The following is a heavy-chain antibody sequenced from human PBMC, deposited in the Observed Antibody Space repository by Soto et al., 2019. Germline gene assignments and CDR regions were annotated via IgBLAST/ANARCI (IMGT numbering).Heavy chain of an antibody. CDR1: GFTFDDYA. V-gene: IGHV3-9*01. Sequence: GGSLRLSCAASGFTFDDYAMHWVRQAPGKGLEWVSGISWNSGSIGYADSVKGRFTISRDNAKNSLYLQMNSLRAEDTALYYCAKEGSSSGYFDYWGQGTLVTVSS. J-gene: IGHJ4*02. CDR3: AKEGSSSGYFDY. CDR2: ISWNSGSI. D-gene: IGHD6-6*01.